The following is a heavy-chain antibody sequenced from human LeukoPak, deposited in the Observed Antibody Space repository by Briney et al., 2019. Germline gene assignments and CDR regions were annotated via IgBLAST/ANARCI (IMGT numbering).Heavy chain of an antibody. CDR2: IRSDSSYK. CDR1: GFIVSNSY. V-gene: IGHV3-30*02. J-gene: IGHJ4*02. Sequence: PGGSLSLSCAASGFIVSNSYMSWVRQAPGKGLEWVTFIRSDSSYKYYADSVKGRFTTSRDNSKSTLDLQMNSLRPEDTALYYCARDRGVSGNYYDYWGQGTLVTVSS. CDR3: ARDRGVSGNYYDY. D-gene: IGHD3-10*01.